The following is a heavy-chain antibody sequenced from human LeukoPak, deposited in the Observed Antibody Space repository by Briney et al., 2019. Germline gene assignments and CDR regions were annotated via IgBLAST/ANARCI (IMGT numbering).Heavy chain of an antibody. J-gene: IGHJ3*02. CDR3: ARRNPSYYDSSGKRRDAFDI. CDR1: GFTFSSYS. V-gene: IGHV3-48*01. D-gene: IGHD3-22*01. Sequence: GGSLRLSCAASGFTFSSYSMNWVRQAPGKGLEWVSYISSSSSTIYYADSVKGRFTISRDNAKNSLYLQMNSLRSDDTAVYYCARRNPSYYDSSGKRRDAFDIWGQGTMVTVSS. CDR2: ISSSSSTI.